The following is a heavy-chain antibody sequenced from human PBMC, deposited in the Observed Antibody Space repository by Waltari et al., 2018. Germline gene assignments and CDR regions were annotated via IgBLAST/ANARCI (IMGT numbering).Heavy chain of an antibody. V-gene: IGHV1-69*14. CDR2: IIPTFGTT. J-gene: IGHJ4*02. CDR1: GDILNSYA. Sequence: QVHLVQSGTEVKKPGSSVRVSCKASGDILNSYAIAWVRQAPGQGLEWMGRIIPTFGTTNNAQKFQGRLKITSDTSTTSVTMELGGLRSDDAGVYFCTSNTYYVPDYWGQGTVVHVSS. D-gene: IGHD1-26*01. CDR3: TSNTYYVPDY.